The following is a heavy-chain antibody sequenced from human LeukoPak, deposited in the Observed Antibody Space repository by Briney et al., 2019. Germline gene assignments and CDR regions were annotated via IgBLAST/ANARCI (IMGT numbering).Heavy chain of an antibody. J-gene: IGHJ5*02. CDR1: GGSISSGSYY. CDR2: IYTSGST. V-gene: IGHV4-61*02. CDR3: ARDWEDYYGSGNWFDP. D-gene: IGHD3-10*01. Sequence: SQTLSLTCTVSGGSISSGSYYWSWIRQPAGKGLEWIGRIYTSGSTNYNPSLKSRVTISVDTSKDQFSLKLSSVTAADTAVYYCARDWEDYYGSGNWFDPWGQGTLVTVSS.